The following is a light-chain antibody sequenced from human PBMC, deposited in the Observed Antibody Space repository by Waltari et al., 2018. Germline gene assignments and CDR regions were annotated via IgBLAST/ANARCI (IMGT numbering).Light chain of an antibody. V-gene: IGLV1-47*01. Sequence: QSVLTQAPSVSGTPGQRVTVSCSGSSSNIGSKYVYWYQQLPGTAPKLLIYRNKPLSSGVPDQFSGSKSCTSASLAISWRRSEDEADYYCAAWDDSLSPNVVFGGGTKLTVL. CDR1: SSNIGSKY. CDR2: RNK. J-gene: IGLJ2*01. CDR3: AAWDDSLSPNVV.